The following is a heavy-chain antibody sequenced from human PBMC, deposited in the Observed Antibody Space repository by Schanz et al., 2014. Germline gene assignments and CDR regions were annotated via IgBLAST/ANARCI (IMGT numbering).Heavy chain of an antibody. CDR2: IYIGGNT. CDR1: GFTFSSYS. D-gene: IGHD3-10*01. J-gene: IGHJ3*02. Sequence: EVQLVESGGGLVQPGGSLRLSCAASGFTFSSYSMNWVRQAPGKGLEWVSFIYIGGNTYYADSVKGRFTISRDNSKNTVYIQMNSLRAEDTAVYYCAKGRFGELSAFDIWGQGTMVTVSS. V-gene: IGHV3-66*01. CDR3: AKGRFGELSAFDI.